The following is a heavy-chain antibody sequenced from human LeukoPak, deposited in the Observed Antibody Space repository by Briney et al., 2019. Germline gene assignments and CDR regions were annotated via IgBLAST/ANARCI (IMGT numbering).Heavy chain of an antibody. J-gene: IGHJ4*02. CDR3: ARGRGIVVVPAAFPLGY. V-gene: IGHV1-2*02. CDR2: INPNSGGT. CDR1: GYTFTSYG. D-gene: IGHD2-2*01. Sequence: ASVKVSCKASGYTFTSYGISWVRQAPGQGLEWMGWINPNSGGTNYAQKFQGRVTMTRDTSISTAYMELSRLRSDDTAVYYCARGRGIVVVPAAFPLGYWGQGTLVTVSS.